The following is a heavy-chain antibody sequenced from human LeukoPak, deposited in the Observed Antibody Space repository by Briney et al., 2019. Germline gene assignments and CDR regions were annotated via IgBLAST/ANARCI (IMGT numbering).Heavy chain of an antibody. CDR1: GFTFDDYA. V-gene: IGHV3-9*01. CDR3: AKEGIAAAGYFDH. J-gene: IGHJ4*02. CDR2: ISWNSGSI. Sequence: GRSLRLSCAASGFTFDDYAMHWVRQAPGKGLEWVSGISWNSGSIGYADSVKGRFTISRDNAKNSLYLRMNSLRAEDTALYYCAKEGIAAAGYFDHWGQGTLVTVSS. D-gene: IGHD6-13*01.